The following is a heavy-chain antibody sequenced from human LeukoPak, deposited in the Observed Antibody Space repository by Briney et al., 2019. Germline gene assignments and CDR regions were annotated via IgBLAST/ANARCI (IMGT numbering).Heavy chain of an antibody. J-gene: IGHJ4*02. Sequence: PGGSLRLSCAASGFTFSIYWMHWVRQAPGKGLVWVSRINRDGSTTSYADSVKGRFTISRDNAKNSLYLQMNSLRAEDTAVYYCAREIARSGRLFDYWGQGTLVTVSS. D-gene: IGHD6-19*01. CDR1: GFTFSIYW. V-gene: IGHV3-74*01. CDR2: INRDGSTT. CDR3: AREIARSGRLFDY.